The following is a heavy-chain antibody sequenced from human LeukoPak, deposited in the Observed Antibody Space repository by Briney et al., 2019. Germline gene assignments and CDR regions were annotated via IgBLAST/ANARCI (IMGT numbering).Heavy chain of an antibody. CDR1: AFTFSGYW. D-gene: IGHD3-3*01. Sequence: PGRSLRLSCAASAFTFSGYWMHWARQGPEKGLELVSRIHNEGHGILYADSVKGRFTTSRDNAKNTLYLQMNSLRFEDTAVYYCATGGGWVPSFGVVTHIDVWGKGTTVTVSS. J-gene: IGHJ6*03. CDR3: ATGGGWVPSFGVVTHIDV. CDR2: IHNEGHGI. V-gene: IGHV3-74*03.